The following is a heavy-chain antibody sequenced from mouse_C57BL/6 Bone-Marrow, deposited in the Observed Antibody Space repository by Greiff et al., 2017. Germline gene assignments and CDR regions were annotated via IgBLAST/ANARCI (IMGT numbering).Heavy chain of an antibody. J-gene: IGHJ3*01. V-gene: IGHV2-6-1*01. CDR2: IWRDGST. D-gene: IGHD2-3*01. Sequence: VKLLESGPGLVAPSQSLSITCTVSGFSLTSYGVHWVRQPPGKGLEWLVVIWRDGSTTYNSALKSRLSISKDNSKSQVFLKMNSLQTDDTAMYYCARQIYDGYSAWFAYWGQGTLVTVSA. CDR1: GFSLTSYG. CDR3: ARQIYDGYSAWFAY.